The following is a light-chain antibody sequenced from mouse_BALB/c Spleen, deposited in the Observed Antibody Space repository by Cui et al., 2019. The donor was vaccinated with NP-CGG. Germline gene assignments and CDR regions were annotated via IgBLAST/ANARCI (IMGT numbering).Light chain of an antibody. CDR2: GTN. V-gene: IGLV1*01. Sequence: QAVVTQASALTTSPGETVTRTCRSSTGAVTTSNYANWVQEKPDHLFTGLIGGTNNRAPGIPARFSGSLIGDKAALTITGAQTEDEAIYFCALWYSNHWVFGGGTKLTVL. J-gene: IGLJ1*01. CDR3: ALWYSNHWV. CDR1: TGAVTTSNY.